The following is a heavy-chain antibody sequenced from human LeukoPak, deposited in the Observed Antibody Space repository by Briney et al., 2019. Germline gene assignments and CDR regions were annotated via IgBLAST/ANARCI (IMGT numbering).Heavy chain of an antibody. CDR2: IWYDGSNK. CDR3: AKSLGELSLYYYYGMDV. V-gene: IGHV3-33*06. CDR1: GFTFSSYG. J-gene: IGHJ6*02. D-gene: IGHD3-16*02. Sequence: GGSLRLSCAASGFTFSSYGMHWVRQAPGKGLEWVAVIWYDGSNKYYADSVKGRFTISRDNSKNTMYLQMNSLRAEDTAVYYCAKSLGELSLYYYYGMDVWGQGTTVTVSS.